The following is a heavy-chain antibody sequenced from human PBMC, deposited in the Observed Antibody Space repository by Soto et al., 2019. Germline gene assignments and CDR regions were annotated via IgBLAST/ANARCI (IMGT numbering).Heavy chain of an antibody. Sequence: QVLLVESGGGVVQPGGSLRLSCAASGFSFKNYGIHWVRQAPGKGLEWVAVIWFDGSVEYYADSVQGRFTISRDNAKNTVDLLMNTLRAEDTAIYYCARARDSYSSGWLQAGSFYFFGMDVWGPGATVTVSS. CDR2: IWFDGSVE. CDR1: GFSFKNYG. J-gene: IGHJ6*02. D-gene: IGHD6-19*01. CDR3: ARARDSYSSGWLQAGSFYFFGMDV. V-gene: IGHV3-33*01.